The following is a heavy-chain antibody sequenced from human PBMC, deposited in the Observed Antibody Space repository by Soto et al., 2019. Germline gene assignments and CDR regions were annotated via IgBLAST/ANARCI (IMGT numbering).Heavy chain of an antibody. Sequence: PGGSLRLSCAASGFTFCDYYMAWIRQAPGKGLEWLSYITTTGSYTNYADSVKGRFTVSRDNANNLLYLQMNSLRAEDTAIYYCAKGPYRNSPLYFDYWGRGMLVTSPQ. D-gene: IGHD4-4*01. CDR2: ITTTGSYT. V-gene: IGHV3-11*06. CDR1: GFTFCDYY. J-gene: IGHJ4*02. CDR3: AKGPYRNSPLYFDY.